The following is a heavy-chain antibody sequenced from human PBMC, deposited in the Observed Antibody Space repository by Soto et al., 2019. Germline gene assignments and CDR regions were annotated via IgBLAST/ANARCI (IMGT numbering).Heavy chain of an antibody. CDR1: GFTFGDYG. Sequence: PGGSLRLACEASGFTFGDYGMNWGRQAPGKGLEWVSTVSPNVDDTYYADSVKGRFTISRDNSKNTLSLQMNSLTAEDTAVYYCVKGSPWQLQVREDFDYWGQGALVTV. CDR2: VSPNVDDT. D-gene: IGHD1-1*01. J-gene: IGHJ4*02. V-gene: IGHV3-23*01. CDR3: VKGSPWQLQVREDFDY.